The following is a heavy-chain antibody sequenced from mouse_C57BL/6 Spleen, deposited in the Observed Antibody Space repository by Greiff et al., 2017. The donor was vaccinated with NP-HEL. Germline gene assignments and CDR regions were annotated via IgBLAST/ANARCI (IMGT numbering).Heavy chain of an antibody. CDR1: GYTFTSYW. Sequence: QVQLQQPGAELVKPGASVKLSCKASGYTFTSYWMQWVKQRPGQGLEWIGEIDPSDSYTNYNQKFKGKATLTVDTSSSTAYMQLSSLTSEDSAVYYCARRGPITTVVAPYAMDYWGQGTSVTVSS. V-gene: IGHV1-50*01. CDR3: ARRGPITTVVAPYAMDY. CDR2: IDPSDSYT. J-gene: IGHJ4*01. D-gene: IGHD1-1*01.